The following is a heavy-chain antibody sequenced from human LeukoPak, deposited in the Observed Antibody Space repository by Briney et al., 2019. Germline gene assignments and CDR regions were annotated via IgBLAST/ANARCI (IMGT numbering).Heavy chain of an antibody. D-gene: IGHD3-22*01. Sequence: SETLSLTCAVYGGSFSGYYWSWIRQPPGKGLEWIGEINHSRSTNYNPSLKSRVTISVDTSKNQFSLKLSSVTAADTAVYYCARGPLAYYDSSGYLDYWGQGTLVTVSS. CDR3: ARGPLAYYDSSGYLDY. J-gene: IGHJ4*02. V-gene: IGHV4-34*01. CDR1: GGSFSGYY. CDR2: INHSRST.